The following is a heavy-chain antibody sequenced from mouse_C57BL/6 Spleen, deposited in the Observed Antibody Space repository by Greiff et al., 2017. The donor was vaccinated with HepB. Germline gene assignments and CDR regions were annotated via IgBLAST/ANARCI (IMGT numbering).Heavy chain of an antibody. V-gene: IGHV1-18*01. Sequence: EVQLQQSGPELVKPGASVKIPCKASGYTFTDYNMDWVKQSHGKSLEWIGDINPNNGGTIYNQKFKGKATLTVDKSSSTAYMELRSLTSEDTAVYYCARYYYGPWYFDVWGTGTTVTVSS. CDR3: ARYYYGPWYFDV. J-gene: IGHJ1*03. CDR1: GYTFTDYN. D-gene: IGHD1-1*01. CDR2: INPNNGGT.